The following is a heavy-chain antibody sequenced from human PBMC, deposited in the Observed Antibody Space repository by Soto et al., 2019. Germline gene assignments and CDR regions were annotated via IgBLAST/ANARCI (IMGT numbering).Heavy chain of an antibody. D-gene: IGHD3-3*01. CDR2: IYPGDSDT. CDR1: GYSFTSYW. V-gene: IGHV5-51*01. J-gene: IGHJ6*02. Sequence: GESLKISCKGSGYSFTSYWIGWVRQMPGKGLEWMGIIYPGDSDTRYSPSFQGQVTISADRSISTAYLQWSSLKASDTAMYYCARHPPYDFWSGYYTEGDDYYYGMDVWGQGTTVTVSS. CDR3: ARHPPYDFWSGYYTEGDDYYYGMDV.